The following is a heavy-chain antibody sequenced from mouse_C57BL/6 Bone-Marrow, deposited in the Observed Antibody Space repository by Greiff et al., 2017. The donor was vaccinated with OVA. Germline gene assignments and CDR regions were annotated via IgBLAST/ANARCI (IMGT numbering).Heavy chain of an antibody. V-gene: IGHV5-17*01. CDR2: ISSGSSTI. D-gene: IGHD6-1*01. CDR3: ASGRQPMGFYAMDY. CDR1: GFTFSDYG. J-gene: IGHJ4*01. Sequence: EVKLMESGGGLVKPGGSLKLSCAASGFTFSDYGMHWVRQAPEKGLEWVAYISSGSSTIYYADTVKGRFTISRANAKNTLFLQMTRLRSEDTAMYYCASGRQPMGFYAMDYWGQGTSVTVAS.